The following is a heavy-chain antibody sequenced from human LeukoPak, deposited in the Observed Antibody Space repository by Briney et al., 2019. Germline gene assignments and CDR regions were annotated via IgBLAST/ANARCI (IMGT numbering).Heavy chain of an antibody. CDR2: INQGGSVK. CDR1: GFPFSTYA. V-gene: IGHV3-7*01. Sequence: GSLRLFCVASGFPFSTYAINWVRQAPGEGLECVANINQGGSVKYYMDSVKCRFTISRDDAKNSLNVQMNSLRHEDTAVYYCARDRRLDYWGQGTLVTVSS. CDR3: ARDRRLDY. J-gene: IGHJ4*02. D-gene: IGHD3-22*01.